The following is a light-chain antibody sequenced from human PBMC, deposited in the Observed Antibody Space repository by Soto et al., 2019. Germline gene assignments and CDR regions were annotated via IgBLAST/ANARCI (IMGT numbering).Light chain of an antibody. Sequence: QSALTQPPSASGSPGQSVTISCTGTSRDVGGYNYVSWYQQHPGKAPKLMIYEVSKRPSGVPDRFSGSKSGNTASLTVSGLQAEDEADYYCSSYAGSNKLVFGGGTQLTVL. CDR3: SSYAGSNKLV. CDR2: EVS. J-gene: IGLJ2*01. V-gene: IGLV2-8*01. CDR1: SRDVGGYNY.